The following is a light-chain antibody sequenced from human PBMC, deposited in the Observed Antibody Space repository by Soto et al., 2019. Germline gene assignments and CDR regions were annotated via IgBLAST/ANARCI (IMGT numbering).Light chain of an antibody. J-gene: IGKJ5*01. CDR2: KAA. Sequence: DIQITQSPSTLTASVGDRVAITCRASDNIAPWVAWYQQKPGKAPKLLIYKAANLADEVPSRFAGSGSGTDFTLTITRLQPEDFAVYYCQQYGSSITFGQGTRLEI. CDR1: DNIAPW. CDR3: QQYGSSIT. V-gene: IGKV1-5*03.